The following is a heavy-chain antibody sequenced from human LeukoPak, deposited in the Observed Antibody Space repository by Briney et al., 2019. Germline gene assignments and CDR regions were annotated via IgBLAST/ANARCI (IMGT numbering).Heavy chain of an antibody. D-gene: IGHD3-22*01. J-gene: IGHJ6*03. CDR1: GGSISSHY. V-gene: IGHV4-59*11. Sequence: SETLSLTCTVSGGSISSHYWSWIRQPPGKGLEWIGYIYYGGSTNYNPSLKSRVTISVDTSKNQFSLKLSSVTAADTAVYYCARSNYYYDSSGYYYYYYMDVWGKGTTVTVSS. CDR3: ARSNYYYDSSGYYYYYYMDV. CDR2: IYYGGST.